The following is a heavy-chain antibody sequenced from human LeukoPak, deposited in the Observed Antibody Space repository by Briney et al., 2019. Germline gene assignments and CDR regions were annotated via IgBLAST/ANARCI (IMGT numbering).Heavy chain of an antibody. V-gene: IGHV3-23*01. CDR2: ISGNGGST. CDR3: AKAVGGGYSYGSYYFDY. D-gene: IGHD5-18*01. Sequence: PGGSLRLSCAASGFTFSSYAMSWVRQAPGKGLEWVSAISGNGGSTYYADSVKGRFTISRDNAKNTLYLQMNSLRAEDTAVYYCAKAVGGGYSYGSYYFDYWGQGTLVTVSS. CDR1: GFTFSSYA. J-gene: IGHJ4*02.